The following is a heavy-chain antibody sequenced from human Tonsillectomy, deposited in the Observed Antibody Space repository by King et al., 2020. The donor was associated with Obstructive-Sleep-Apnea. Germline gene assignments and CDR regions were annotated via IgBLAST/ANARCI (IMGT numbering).Heavy chain of an antibody. Sequence: VQLVESGGGVVQPGRSLRLSCAASGFTFSSYAMHWVRQAPGKGLEWVAVISYDGSNKYYADSVKGRFTISRDNSKNTLYLQMNSLRAEDTAVYYCALIGMPFDYWGQGTLVTVSS. V-gene: IGHV3-30*04. CDR1: GFTFSSYA. D-gene: IGHD2-2*01. CDR3: ALIGMPFDY. J-gene: IGHJ4*02. CDR2: ISYDGSNK.